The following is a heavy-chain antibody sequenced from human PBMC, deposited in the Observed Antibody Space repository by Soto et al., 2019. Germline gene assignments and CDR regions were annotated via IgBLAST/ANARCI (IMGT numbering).Heavy chain of an antibody. CDR3: ARGPGDSSGYYLFDY. V-gene: IGHV4-59*01. CDR1: GGSISSYY. D-gene: IGHD3-22*01. Sequence: QVQLQESGPGLVKPSETLSLTCTVSGGSISSYYWSWIRQPPGKGLEWIGYIYYSGSTNYNPSLKSRVTISVDTSKNQFSLKLSSVTAADTAVYYCARGPGDSSGYYLFDYWGQGTLVTVSS. CDR2: IYYSGST. J-gene: IGHJ4*02.